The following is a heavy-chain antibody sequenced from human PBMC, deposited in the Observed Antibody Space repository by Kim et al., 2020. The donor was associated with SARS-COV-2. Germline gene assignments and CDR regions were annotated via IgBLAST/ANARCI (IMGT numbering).Heavy chain of an antibody. J-gene: IGHJ2*01. CDR3: TTLTVPTPSLYFHL. D-gene: IGHD1-26*01. Sequence: SETLSLTCAVYGGSFSGYYWSWIRQPPGKGLEWIGEINHSGSTNYNPSLKSRVTISLYTSKNQFSLKLSSVTAADTAVYYCTTLTVPTPSLYFHLSFPGT. CDR2: INHSGST. CDR1: GGSFSGYY. V-gene: IGHV4-34*01.